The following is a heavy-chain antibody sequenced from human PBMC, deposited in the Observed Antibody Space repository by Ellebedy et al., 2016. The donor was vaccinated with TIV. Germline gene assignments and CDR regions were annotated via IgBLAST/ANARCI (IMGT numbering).Heavy chain of an antibody. Sequence: ASVKVSXXTSGYTFTDYGVSWVRQAPGQGLEWVGWINPDNGHINYAQSVRGRVTITADTSTSTGYMEMRTLNSDDTAVYYCARDIKYEIDHWGQGTLVTVSS. CDR1: GYTFTDYG. CDR3: ARDIKYEIDH. D-gene: IGHD3-3*01. CDR2: INPDNGHI. V-gene: IGHV1-18*01. J-gene: IGHJ4*02.